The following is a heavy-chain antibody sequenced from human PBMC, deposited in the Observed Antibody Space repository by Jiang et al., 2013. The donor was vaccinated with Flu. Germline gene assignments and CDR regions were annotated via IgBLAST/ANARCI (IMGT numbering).Heavy chain of an antibody. D-gene: IGHD3-16*01. CDR3: ARGFMDNWFDP. V-gene: IGHV4-59*01. CDR2: IYYSGST. J-gene: IGHJ5*02. Sequence: GPGLVKPSETLSLTCTVSGGSISSYYWSWIRQPPGKGLEWIGYIYYSGSTNYNPSLKSRVTISVDASKNQFSLKLSSVTAADTAVYYCARGFMDNWFDPWGQGNPGHRLL. CDR1: GGSISSYY.